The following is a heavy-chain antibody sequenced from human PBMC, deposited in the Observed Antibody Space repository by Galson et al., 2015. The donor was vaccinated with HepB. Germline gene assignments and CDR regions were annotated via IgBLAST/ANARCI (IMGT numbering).Heavy chain of an antibody. CDR1: GFTFRYFW. J-gene: IGHJ5*02. Sequence: LRLSCAASGFTFRYFWMHWVRQAPGKGLVWVSRITTDGSDTSYADSVKGRFSISRDNARDTLYLQMNSLRPEDTGVYYCARAIQYFNWFDPWGQGTLVTVSS. CDR2: ITTDGSDT. D-gene: IGHD2/OR15-2a*01. V-gene: IGHV3-74*01. CDR3: ARAIQYFNWFDP.